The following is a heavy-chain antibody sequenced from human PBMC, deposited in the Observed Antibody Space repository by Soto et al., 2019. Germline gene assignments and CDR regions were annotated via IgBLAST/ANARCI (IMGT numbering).Heavy chain of an antibody. CDR2: AYYSGST. D-gene: IGHD2-8*01. V-gene: IGHV4-59*01. J-gene: IGHJ5*02. CDR3: ARDRSTYGGGGTGEVKENWFDP. CDR1: GGSISHYY. Sequence: SETLSLTCTFSGGSISHYYWSWIRQSPGNGLECIGYAYYSGSTDYNPSLKSRVTMSVDTSKNQVSLKLNSVTTADTAVYYCARDRSTYGGGGTGEVKENWFDPWGPGTLVTVSS.